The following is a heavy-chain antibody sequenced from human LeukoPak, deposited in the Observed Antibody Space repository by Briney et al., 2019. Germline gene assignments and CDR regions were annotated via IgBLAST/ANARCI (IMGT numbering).Heavy chain of an antibody. Sequence: PSETLSLTCTVSGGSISSYYWSWIRQPAGKGLEWIGRIYTSGSTNYNPSLKSRVTMSVDTSKNQFSLKLSSVTAADTAVYYCARALPAYDYVWGSYRFNHFDYWGQGTLVTVSS. CDR2: IYTSGST. J-gene: IGHJ4*02. CDR1: GGSISSYY. CDR3: ARALPAYDYVWGSYRFNHFDY. V-gene: IGHV4-4*07. D-gene: IGHD3-16*02.